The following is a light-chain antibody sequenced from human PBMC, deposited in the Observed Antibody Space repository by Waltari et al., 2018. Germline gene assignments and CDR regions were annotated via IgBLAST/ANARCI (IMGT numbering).Light chain of an antibody. CDR3: QHYNIWPPGYT. V-gene: IGKV3-15*01. CDR2: GAP. CDR1: QSVGSN. J-gene: IGKJ2*01. Sequence: EMVMTQSPATLSVSPGERATLSCRASQSVGSNVAWYQQKPGQAPGLLIYGAPTRATVIPARFSGSGSGTEFTLTISSLQSEDFAVYYCQHYNIWPPGYTFGQGTKLEIK.